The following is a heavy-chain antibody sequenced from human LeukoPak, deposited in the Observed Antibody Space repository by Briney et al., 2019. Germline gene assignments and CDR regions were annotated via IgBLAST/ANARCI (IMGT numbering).Heavy chain of an antibody. CDR3: ARVIPQRIAAAANWFDP. CDR2: IYHSGST. J-gene: IGHJ5*02. CDR1: GGSISSGGYY. V-gene: IGHV4-30-2*01. Sequence: SETLSLTCTVSGGSISSGGYYWSWIRQPPGKGLEWIGNIYHSGSTYHNPSLKSRVTISVDRSKNQFSLKLSTVTAADTAVYYCARVIPQRIAAAANWFDPWGQGTLVTVSS. D-gene: IGHD6-13*01.